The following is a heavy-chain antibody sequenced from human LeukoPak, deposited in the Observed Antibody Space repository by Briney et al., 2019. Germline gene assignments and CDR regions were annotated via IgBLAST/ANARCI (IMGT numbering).Heavy chain of an antibody. CDR1: GFTFSSYW. V-gene: IGHV3-7*01. Sequence: GGSLRLSCAVSGFTFSSYWMSWVRQAPGKGLEWVANIKQDGSEKYYVDSVKGRFTISRDNAKNSLYLQMNSLRAEDTAVYYCARGALRLDYWGQGTLVTVSS. CDR3: ARGALRLDY. D-gene: IGHD3-16*01. CDR2: IKQDGSEK. J-gene: IGHJ4*02.